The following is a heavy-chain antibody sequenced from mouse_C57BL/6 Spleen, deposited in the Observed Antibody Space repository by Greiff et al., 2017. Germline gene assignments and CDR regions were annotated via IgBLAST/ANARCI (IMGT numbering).Heavy chain of an antibody. D-gene: IGHD2-1*01. CDR3: ARSGIYYGNYWYFDV. Sequence: VQGVESGAELVKPGASVKISCKASGYAFSSYWMNWVKQRPGKGLEWIGQIYPGDGDTNYNGKFKGKATLTADKSSSTAYMQLSSLTSEDSAVYFCARSGIYYGNYWYFDVWGTGTTVTVSS. V-gene: IGHV1-80*01. J-gene: IGHJ1*03. CDR2: IYPGDGDT. CDR1: GYAFSSYW.